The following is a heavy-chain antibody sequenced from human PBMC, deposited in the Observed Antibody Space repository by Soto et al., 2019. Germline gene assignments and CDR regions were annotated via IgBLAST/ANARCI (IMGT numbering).Heavy chain of an antibody. D-gene: IGHD1-26*01. CDR3: VREWDF. Sequence: SETLSLTCTVSGVSVSRDYQWIWIRQPPGKGLEWIGHISYSGSPYYHPSLRSRLSISVDTSKNQFSLRVKSVTAADTAVYYSVREWDFWGQGTMVTVSS. J-gene: IGHJ1*01. CDR1: GVSVSRDYQ. V-gene: IGHV4-30-4*01. CDR2: ISYSGSP.